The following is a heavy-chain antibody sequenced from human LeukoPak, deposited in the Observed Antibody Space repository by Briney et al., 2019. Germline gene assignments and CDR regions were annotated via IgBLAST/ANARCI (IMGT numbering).Heavy chain of an antibody. D-gene: IGHD3-10*01. J-gene: IGHJ6*03. CDR3: ARKGVLLWFAELEDNYYYYMDV. CDR1: GFTFSSYS. Sequence: GGSLRLSCAASGFTFSSYSMNWVRQAPGKGLEWVSSISSSSSYIYYADSVKGRFTISRDNAKNSLYLQMNSLRAEDTAVYYCARKGVLLWFAELEDNYYYYMDVWGKGTTVTISS. V-gene: IGHV3-21*01. CDR2: ISSSSSYI.